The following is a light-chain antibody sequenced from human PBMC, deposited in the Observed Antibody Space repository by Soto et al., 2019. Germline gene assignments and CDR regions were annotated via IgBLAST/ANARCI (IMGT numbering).Light chain of an antibody. CDR3: SSYGGSNNFYV. CDR1: SKYFGGYNS. CDR2: EVS. J-gene: IGLJ1*01. V-gene: IGLV2-8*01. Sequence: PPPPSGSPGKSVTPPPPGNSKYFGGYNSVSWHQPHPGRAPKLVIYEVSKRPSGVPDRFSGSKSGNTASLTVSGLQAEDESDYYCSSYGGSNNFYVFGTGTKATVL.